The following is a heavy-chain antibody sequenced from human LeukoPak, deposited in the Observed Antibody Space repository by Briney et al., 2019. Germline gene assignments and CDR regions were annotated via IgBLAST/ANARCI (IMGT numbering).Heavy chain of an antibody. J-gene: IGHJ4*02. V-gene: IGHV4-59*01. CDR3: ARAFYGGKNWGFDY. CDR1: GGSISSYY. D-gene: IGHD7-27*01. CDR2: IYYSGST. Sequence: PSETLSLTCTVSGGSISSYYWSWIRQPPGKGLEWIGYIYYSGSTNYNPSLKSRVTISVDTSRNQFSLRLSSVTAADTAVYYCARAFYGGKNWGFDYWGQGTLVTVSS.